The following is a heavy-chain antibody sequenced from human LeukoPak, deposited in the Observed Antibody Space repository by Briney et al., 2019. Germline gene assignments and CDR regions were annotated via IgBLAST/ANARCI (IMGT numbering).Heavy chain of an antibody. J-gene: IGHJ6*02. V-gene: IGHV1-18*01. Sequence: GASVKVSCKASGYTFTSYGISWVRQAPGQGLEWMGWISAYNGNTNYAQKLQGRVTMTTDTSTSTAYMELRSLRSDDTAVYYCARDCYSMELRHFDWLLSYYYGMDVWGQGTTVTVSS. CDR1: GYTFTSYG. CDR2: ISAYNGNT. CDR3: ARDCYSMELRHFDWLLSYYYGMDV. D-gene: IGHD3-9*01.